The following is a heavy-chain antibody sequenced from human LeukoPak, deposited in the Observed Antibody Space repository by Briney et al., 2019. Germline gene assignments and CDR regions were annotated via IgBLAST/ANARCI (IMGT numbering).Heavy chain of an antibody. CDR2: TYYRSEWYN. CDR1: VDSVSSNSAA. V-gene: IGHV6-1*01. Sequence: SQTLSLTCAISVDSVSSNSAAWNWIRQSPSRGLEWLGRTYYRSEWYNDYAVSVKSRITINPDTSKSQFSLQLNSVSPEDTDLYYCAREYSSGWLDAFDIWGQGTMVTVSS. J-gene: IGHJ3*02. CDR3: AREYSSGWLDAFDI. D-gene: IGHD6-19*01.